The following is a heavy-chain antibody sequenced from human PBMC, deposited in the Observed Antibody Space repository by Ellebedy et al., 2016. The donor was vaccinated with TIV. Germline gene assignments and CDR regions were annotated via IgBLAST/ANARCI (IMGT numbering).Heavy chain of an antibody. Sequence: SETLSLTCTVSGGSISSYYWSWIRQPAGKGLEWIGRIYTSGSTNYNPSLKSRVTMSVDTSKNQFSLKLSSVTAADTAVYYCAKWCSGEVCTNAYEIWGQGTMVTVSS. D-gene: IGHD2-15*01. CDR2: IYTSGST. J-gene: IGHJ3*02. CDR1: GGSISSYY. CDR3: AKWCSGEVCTNAYEI. V-gene: IGHV4-4*07.